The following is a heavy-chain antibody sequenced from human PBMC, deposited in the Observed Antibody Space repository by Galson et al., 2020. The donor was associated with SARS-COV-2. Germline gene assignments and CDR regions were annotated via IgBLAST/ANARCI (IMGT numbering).Heavy chain of an antibody. CDR3: ARSIREFGELLAFDY. Sequence: ASVKVSCKASGYTFTGYYMHWVRQAPGQGLEWMGWINPNSGGTNYAQKFQGRVTMTRDTSISTAYMELSRLRSDDTAVYYCARSIREFGELLAFDYWGQGTLVTVSS. J-gene: IGHJ4*02. D-gene: IGHD3-10*01. V-gene: IGHV1-2*02. CDR1: GYTFTGYY. CDR2: INPNSGGT.